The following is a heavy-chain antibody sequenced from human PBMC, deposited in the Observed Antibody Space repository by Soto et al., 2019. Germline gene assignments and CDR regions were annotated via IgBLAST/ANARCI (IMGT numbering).Heavy chain of an antibody. Sequence: EVQLVESGGGLVQPGGSLRLSCAASGFTFSSYWMSWVRQAPVKGLEWVGNIKQGGSEKNYVNFLEGRFTSSRDNAENSLYLQMNSLRAEDTAVYYCARIASAGRGWDVWGQGTTVVVSS. CDR2: IKQGGSEK. D-gene: IGHD6-13*01. CDR3: ARIASAGRGWDV. V-gene: IGHV3-7*01. J-gene: IGHJ6*02. CDR1: GFTFSSYW.